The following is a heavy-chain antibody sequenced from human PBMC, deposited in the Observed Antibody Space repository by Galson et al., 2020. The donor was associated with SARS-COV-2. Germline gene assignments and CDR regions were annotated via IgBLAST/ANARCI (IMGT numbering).Heavy chain of an antibody. CDR1: GITFSTNG. D-gene: IGHD1-7*01. Sequence: GGSLRLSCAASGITFSTNGMHWVRQAPGKGLEWVAAISSDGNSKFYGYSVKGRFTISKDNSNNLLYLQMSSLSAEDTALYFCVNDNEGWNYCYWCQGTLGTVS. J-gene: IGHJ4*02. CDR3: VNDNEGWNYCY. V-gene: IGHV3-30*18. CDR2: ISSDGNSK.